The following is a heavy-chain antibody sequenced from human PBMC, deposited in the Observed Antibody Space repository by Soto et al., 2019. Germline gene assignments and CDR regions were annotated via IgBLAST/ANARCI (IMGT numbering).Heavy chain of an antibody. J-gene: IGHJ4*02. CDR3: ANSISSWPDLDFDY. D-gene: IGHD6-13*01. Sequence: GGSLRLSCAVSGFTFSSYAMSWVRQAPGKGLEWVSAISGSGGSTYYADSVKGRFTISRDNSKNTLYLQMNSLRAEDTAVYYCANSISSWPDLDFDYWGQGTLVTVSS. CDR2: ISGSGGST. V-gene: IGHV3-23*01. CDR1: GFTFSSYA.